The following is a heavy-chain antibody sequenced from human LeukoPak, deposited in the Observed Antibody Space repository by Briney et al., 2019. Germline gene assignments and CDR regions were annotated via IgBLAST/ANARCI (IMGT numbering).Heavy chain of an antibody. CDR2: INHSGST. Sequence: SETLSLTCAVYGGSFSGYYWSWTRQPPGKGLEWIGEINHSGSTNYNPSLKSRVTISVDTSKNQFSLKLSSVTAADTAVYYCARSQGAFDIWGQGTMLTVSS. CDR3: ARSQGAFDI. CDR1: GGSFSGYY. V-gene: IGHV4-34*01. J-gene: IGHJ3*02.